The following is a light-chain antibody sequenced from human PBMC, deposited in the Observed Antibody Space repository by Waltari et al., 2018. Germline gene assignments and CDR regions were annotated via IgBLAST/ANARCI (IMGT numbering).Light chain of an antibody. J-gene: IGLJ2*01. V-gene: IGLV3-1*01. CDR3: HVWDTNTGV. Sequence: SYVLPQTPSVSVSPGQTATISCSGDNLGDKYVSWYQQKAGQSPEQVIYEDYKRPSGIPGRFQGASSGNTATLTISGTQAVDEADYYCHVWDTNTGVFGGGTKVTVL. CDR1: NLGDKY. CDR2: EDY.